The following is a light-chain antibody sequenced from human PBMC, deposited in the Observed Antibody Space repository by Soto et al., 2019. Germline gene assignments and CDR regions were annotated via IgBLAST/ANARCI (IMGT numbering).Light chain of an antibody. CDR3: QQYHSYSPLT. J-gene: IGKJ1*01. V-gene: IGKV1-5*01. CDR1: QSITTW. CDR2: DAS. Sequence: DIQMTQSPSTLSASVGDRVTITCRASQSITTWLAWYQQKPGKAPKLLIYDASSLESGVPSRFSGSGSGTEFTLTISSLQPDDFATYCCQQYHSYSPLTFGQGTKVEIK.